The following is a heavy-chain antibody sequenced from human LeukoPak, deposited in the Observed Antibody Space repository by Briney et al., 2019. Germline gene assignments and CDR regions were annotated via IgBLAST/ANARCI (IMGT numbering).Heavy chain of an antibody. Sequence: GGSLRLSCAASGFTFSSYSMNWVRQAPGKGLEWVSSISSSSSYIYYADSVKGRFTISRDNSKNTLYLQMNSLRAEDTAVYYCAKDLADSSGGAFDIWGQGTMVTVSS. D-gene: IGHD6-19*01. J-gene: IGHJ3*02. CDR1: GFTFSSYS. CDR2: ISSSSSYI. CDR3: AKDLADSSGGAFDI. V-gene: IGHV3-21*01.